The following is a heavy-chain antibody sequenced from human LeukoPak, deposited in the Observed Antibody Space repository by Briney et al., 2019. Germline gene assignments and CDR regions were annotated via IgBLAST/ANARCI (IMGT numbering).Heavy chain of an antibody. D-gene: IGHD1-1*01. CDR3: ARAWNFDY. V-gene: IGHV5-51*01. CDR1: GYSFTNYW. CDR2: INPSDSDT. Sequence: GASLQISCKGSGYSFTNYWIAWVRQMPGRGLEWMVIINPSDSDTRYSPSFQGQVTISADKSISTAYLQWSSLKASDSAMYYCARAWNFDYWGQGTLVTVSS. J-gene: IGHJ4*02.